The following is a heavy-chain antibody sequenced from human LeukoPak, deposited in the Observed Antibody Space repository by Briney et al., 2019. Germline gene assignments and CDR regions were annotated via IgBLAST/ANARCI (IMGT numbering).Heavy chain of an antibody. D-gene: IGHD3-3*01. Sequence: SETLSLTCTVSGGSINIINYYWGWIRQPPGKGLEWIGIIYYSGSTYYNPSLKSRVTVSVDTSKNQFSLKLSSVTAADTAVYYCARGVRFLEWLSYFDYWGQGTLVTVSS. CDR2: IYYSGST. J-gene: IGHJ4*02. CDR3: ARGVRFLEWLSYFDY. V-gene: IGHV4-39*01. CDR1: GGSINIINYY.